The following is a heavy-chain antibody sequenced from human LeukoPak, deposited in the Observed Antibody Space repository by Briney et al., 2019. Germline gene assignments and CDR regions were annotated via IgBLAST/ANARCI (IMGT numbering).Heavy chain of an antibody. CDR2: INHSGST. V-gene: IGHV4-34*01. CDR3: ARRVRGVNDAFDI. D-gene: IGHD3-10*01. J-gene: IGHJ3*02. Sequence: PSETLSLTCAVYGGSFSDYYWSWIRQPPGKGLEWIGEINHSGSTNYSPSLKSRVTIPLDTSKNHFSLKLSSMTAADTAVYYCARRVRGVNDAFDIWGQGTMVTVSS. CDR1: GGSFSDYY.